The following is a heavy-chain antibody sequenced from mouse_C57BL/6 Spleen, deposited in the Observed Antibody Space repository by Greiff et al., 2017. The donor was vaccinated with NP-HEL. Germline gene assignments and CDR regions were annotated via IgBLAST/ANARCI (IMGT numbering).Heavy chain of an antibody. CDR1: GYAFSSSW. J-gene: IGHJ1*03. V-gene: IGHV1-82*01. D-gene: IGHD1-1*01. CDR3: ARRITTVVARYFDV. CDR2: IYPGDGDT. Sequence: VQLQQSGPELVKPGASVKISCKASGYAFSSSWMNWVKQRPGKGLEWIGRIYPGDGDTNYNGKFTGKATLTADKSSSTAYMQLSSLTSEDSAVYFCARRITTVVARYFDVWGTGTTVTVSS.